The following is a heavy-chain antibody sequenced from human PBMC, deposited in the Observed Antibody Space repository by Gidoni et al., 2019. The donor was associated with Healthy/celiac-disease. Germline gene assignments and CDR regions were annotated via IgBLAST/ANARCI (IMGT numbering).Heavy chain of an antibody. CDR1: GYSISSGYY. CDR3: ARDGDYDFWSGYPLGYGMDV. D-gene: IGHD3-3*01. J-gene: IGHJ6*02. V-gene: IGHV4-38-2*02. CDR2: IYHSGST. Sequence: QVQLQESGPGLVKPSETLSLTCTVSGYSISSGYYWGWIRQPPGKGLEWIGRIYHSGSTYYNPSLKSRVTISVDTSKNQFSLKLSSVTAADTAVYYCARDGDYDFWSGYPLGYGMDVWGQGTTVTVSS.